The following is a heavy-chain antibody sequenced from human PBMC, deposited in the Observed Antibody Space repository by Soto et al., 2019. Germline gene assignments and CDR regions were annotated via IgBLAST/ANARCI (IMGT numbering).Heavy chain of an antibody. Sequence: PGESLKICCKGSGYSFTTNWIAWVRQMPGKGLEYMGIIYPADSDTSYSPSFQGQVTISADKSINTAYLHWNTLKASDTAMFYCARDLSGSYKFDSWGQGTLVTV. CDR2: IYPADSDT. CDR1: GYSFTTNW. D-gene: IGHD1-26*01. J-gene: IGHJ4*02. CDR3: ARDLSGSYKFDS. V-gene: IGHV5-51*01.